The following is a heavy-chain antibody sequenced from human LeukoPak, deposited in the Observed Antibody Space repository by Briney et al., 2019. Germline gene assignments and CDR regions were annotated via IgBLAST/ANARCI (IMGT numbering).Heavy chain of an antibody. Sequence: GGSLRLSCAASGFTFSTYSMNWVRQAPGKGLEWVSSISSSSTYIYYADSVKGRFTISRDNAKNSLFLQMNSLRAEDTAVYYCARVQDGSSWYEYFQHWGQGTLVTVSS. J-gene: IGHJ1*01. CDR3: ARVQDGSSWYEYFQH. CDR1: GFTFSTYS. CDR2: ISSSSTYI. V-gene: IGHV3-21*01. D-gene: IGHD6-13*01.